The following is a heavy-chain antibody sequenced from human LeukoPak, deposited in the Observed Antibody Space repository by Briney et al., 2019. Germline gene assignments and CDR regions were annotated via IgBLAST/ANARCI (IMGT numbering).Heavy chain of an antibody. V-gene: IGHV3-23*01. CDR1: GFTFSNYA. J-gene: IGHJ5*02. CDR2: VTGSGGAT. CDR3: AKGVSAGKVDWFDP. D-gene: IGHD6-13*01. Sequence: GGSLRLSCAASGFTFSNYAMTWVRQAPGPGLEWISSVTGSGGATFYAAPVRGRFTISRDNSRSTLHLQMDSLRAEDTAVYYCAKGVSAGKVDWFDPWGQGTLVTVSS.